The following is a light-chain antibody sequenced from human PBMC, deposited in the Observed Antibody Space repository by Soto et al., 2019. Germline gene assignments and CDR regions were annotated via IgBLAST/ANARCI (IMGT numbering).Light chain of an antibody. Sequence: QSVLTQPPSASGSPGQSVTISCTGTSSDIGAYNYVSWYRQYPDKAPKLLVYQVTKRPSGVPDRFSGSKSGNTAALTVSGLQAEDEAVYYCSSYAGSRVVFGGGTKVTVL. J-gene: IGLJ2*01. V-gene: IGLV2-8*01. CDR1: SSDIGAYNY. CDR3: SSYAGSRVV. CDR2: QVT.